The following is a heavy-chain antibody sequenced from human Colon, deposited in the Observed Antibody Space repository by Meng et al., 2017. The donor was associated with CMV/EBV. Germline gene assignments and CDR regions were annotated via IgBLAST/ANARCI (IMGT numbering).Heavy chain of an antibody. V-gene: IGHV1-69*05. CDR3: ASSSTNCCDAFDI. CDR2: IIPIFGTA. D-gene: IGHD2-2*01. CDR1: GGTFSSYA. Sequence: SVKVSCKASGGTFSSYAISWVRQAPGQGLEWMGGIIPIFGTANYAQKFQGRVTITTDESTSTAYMELSSLRSEDTAVYYCASSSTNCCDAFDIWGQGTMVTVSS. J-gene: IGHJ3*02.